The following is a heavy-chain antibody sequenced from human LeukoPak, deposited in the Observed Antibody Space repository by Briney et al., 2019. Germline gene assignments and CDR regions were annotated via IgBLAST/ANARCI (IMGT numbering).Heavy chain of an antibody. CDR2: ISSSSSYI. J-gene: IGHJ4*02. CDR1: GFTFSSYS. CDR3: ARGTMFPYYFDY. V-gene: IGHV3-21*01. D-gene: IGHD3-10*02. Sequence: GGSLRLSCGVSGFTFSSYSMCWVRQAPGKGLEWVSFISSSSSYIYYADSVKGRFTISRDNAKNSLYLQMNSLRAEDTAVYYCARGTMFPYYFDYWGQGTLVSVSS.